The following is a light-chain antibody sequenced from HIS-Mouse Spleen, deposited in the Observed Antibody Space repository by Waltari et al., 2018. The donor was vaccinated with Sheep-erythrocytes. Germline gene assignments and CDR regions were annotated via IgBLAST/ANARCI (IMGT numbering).Light chain of an antibody. CDR2: QDS. CDR3: QAWDSSTAV. J-gene: IGLJ2*01. V-gene: IGLV3-1*01. CDR1: KLVDKY. Sequence: SYELTQPPSVYVSPGQTASITCSGDKLVDKYACWYQQKPGQSPVLVIYQDSKRPSGIPERFSGSNSGNTATLTISGTQAMDEADYYCQAWDSSTAVFGGGTKLTVL.